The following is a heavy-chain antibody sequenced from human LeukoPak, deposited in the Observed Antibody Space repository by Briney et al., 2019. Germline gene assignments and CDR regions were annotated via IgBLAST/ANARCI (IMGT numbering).Heavy chain of an antibody. V-gene: IGHV1-2*04. CDR1: GYTFTGYY. Sequence: ASVKVSCKASGYTFTGYYMHWVRQAPGQGLEWMGWINPNSGGTNYAQKFQGWVTMTRTTSRSTAYMELSSLRSEDTALYYCARFSRYCSSTSCYLYGMDVWGQGTTVTVSS. J-gene: IGHJ6*02. CDR3: ARFSRYCSSTSCYLYGMDV. CDR2: INPNSGGT. D-gene: IGHD2-2*01.